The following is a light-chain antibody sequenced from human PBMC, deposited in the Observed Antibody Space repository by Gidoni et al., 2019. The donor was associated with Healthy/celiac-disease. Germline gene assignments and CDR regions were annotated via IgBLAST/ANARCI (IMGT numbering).Light chain of an antibody. CDR2: LGS. Sequence: DIVMTQSPLSLPVTPGEPASISCRSSQSLLHSNGYNYLDWYLQKPGQSPQLLIYLGSNRASGVPDRFSGSGSGTDFTLKISRVEAEEVGVYYCMQALKTPPTFGQGTKVEIK. CDR3: MQALKTPPT. J-gene: IGKJ1*01. CDR1: QSLLHSNGYNY. V-gene: IGKV2-28*01.